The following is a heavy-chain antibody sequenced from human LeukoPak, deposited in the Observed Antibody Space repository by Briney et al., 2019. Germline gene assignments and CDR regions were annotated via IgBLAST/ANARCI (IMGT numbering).Heavy chain of an antibody. D-gene: IGHD1-26*01. CDR1: GYTFTGYY. J-gene: IGHJ4*02. CDR3: ATDLGRTRDY. Sequence: GASVKVSCKASGYTFTGYYMHWVRQAPGQGLEWMGWINPNSGGTNYAQKFQGRVTMTEDTSTDTAYMELSSLRSEDTAVYYCATDLGRTRDYWGQGTLVTVSS. V-gene: IGHV1-2*02. CDR2: INPNSGGT.